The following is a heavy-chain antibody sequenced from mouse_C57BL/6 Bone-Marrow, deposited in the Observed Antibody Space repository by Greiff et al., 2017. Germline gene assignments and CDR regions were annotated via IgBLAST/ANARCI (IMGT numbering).Heavy chain of an antibody. D-gene: IGHD2-2*01. V-gene: IGHV1-47*01. Sequence: QVQLKQSGAELVKPGASVKMSCKASGYTFTTYPIEWMKQNHGKSLEWIGNFHPYNDDTKYNEKFKGKATLTVEKSSSTVYLELSRLTSDDSAVYYCARKGYGYDEGYFDVWGTGTTVTVSS. CDR2: FHPYNDDT. CDR1: GYTFTTYP. J-gene: IGHJ1*03. CDR3: ARKGYGYDEGYFDV.